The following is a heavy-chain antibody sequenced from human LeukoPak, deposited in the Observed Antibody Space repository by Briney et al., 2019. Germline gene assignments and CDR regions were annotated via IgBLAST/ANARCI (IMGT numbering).Heavy chain of an antibody. CDR3: ARPPHSCSSTSCYSQY. CDR2: IDIYSTKT. Sequence: GGSLRLSCATSGFTFSTYAMTWVRQAPGKGLEWVSAIDIYSTKTNYADSVKGRFTISRDSSMDTLYLQMNGLRPEDTAVYYCARPPHSCSSTSCYSQYWGQGTLVSVSS. CDR1: GFTFSTYA. V-gene: IGHV3-23*05. J-gene: IGHJ4*02. D-gene: IGHD2-2*01.